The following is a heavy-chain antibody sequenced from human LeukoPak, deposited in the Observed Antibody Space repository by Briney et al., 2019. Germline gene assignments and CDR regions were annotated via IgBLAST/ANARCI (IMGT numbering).Heavy chain of an antibody. Sequence: GGSLRLSCAASGFTFNNYAMSWVRQAPGKGLEWVSTISGSGGSTYYADSVKGRFTISRDNSKNTLYLQMNSLRAEDTAVYYCAKDWGSGSYQPDAFDIWGQGTMVTVSS. V-gene: IGHV3-23*01. CDR1: GFTFNNYA. D-gene: IGHD1-26*01. CDR2: ISGSGGST. J-gene: IGHJ3*02. CDR3: AKDWGSGSYQPDAFDI.